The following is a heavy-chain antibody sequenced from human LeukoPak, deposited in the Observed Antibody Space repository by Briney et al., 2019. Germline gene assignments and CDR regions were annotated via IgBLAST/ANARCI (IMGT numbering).Heavy chain of an antibody. CDR1: GFTFSSYS. V-gene: IGHV3-48*04. CDR3: ARGSDYYGMDV. J-gene: IGHJ6*02. Sequence: PGGSLRLSCAASGFTFSSYSMNWVRQAPGKGLEWVSYISSSSSTIYYADSVKGRFTISRDNAKNSLYLQMNSLRAEDTAVYYCARGSDYYGMDVWGQGTTVTVSS. CDR2: ISSSSSTI.